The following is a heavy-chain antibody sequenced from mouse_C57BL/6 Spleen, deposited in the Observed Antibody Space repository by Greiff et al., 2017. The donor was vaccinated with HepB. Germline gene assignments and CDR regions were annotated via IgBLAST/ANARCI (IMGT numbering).Heavy chain of an antibody. CDR3: ARGSGNYIYAMDY. J-gene: IGHJ4*01. Sequence: QVQLKQSGPELVKPGASVKISCKASGYAFSSSWMNWVKQRPGKGLEWIGRIYPGDGDTNYNGKFKGKATLTADKSSSTAYMQLSSLTSEDSAVYFCARGSGNYIYAMDYWGQGTSVTVSS. CDR1: GYAFSSSW. V-gene: IGHV1-82*01. CDR2: IYPGDGDT. D-gene: IGHD2-1*01.